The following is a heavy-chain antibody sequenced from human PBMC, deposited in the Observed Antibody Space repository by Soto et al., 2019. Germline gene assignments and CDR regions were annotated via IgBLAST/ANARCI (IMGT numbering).Heavy chain of an antibody. J-gene: IGHJ4*02. D-gene: IGHD6-13*01. CDR3: AKEGSVTAALDY. CDR2: LTGSGGAT. Sequence: EVQLLESGGGLVQPGGSLRLSCAASGFTFSNYAMSWVRQAPGKGLEWVSGLTGSGGATYYADSVKGPLTISRDNSNNTLYLQMNSLRAEDTAVYYCAKEGSVTAALDYWGQGILVTVSS. CDR1: GFTFSNYA. V-gene: IGHV3-23*01.